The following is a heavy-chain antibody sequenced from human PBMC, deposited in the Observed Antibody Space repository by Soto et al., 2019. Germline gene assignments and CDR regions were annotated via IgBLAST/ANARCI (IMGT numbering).Heavy chain of an antibody. Sequence: ASVKVSCKASGYTFTSCGMHWVRQAPGQRLEWMGWINAGNGNTKYSQKFQGRVTITRDTSASTAYMELSSLRSEDTAVYYGERAHQWLANPSSFDSWGQGPLV. D-gene: IGHD6-19*01. CDR1: GYTFTSCG. J-gene: IGHJ4*02. CDR3: ERAHQWLANPSSFDS. CDR2: INAGNGNT. V-gene: IGHV1-3*01.